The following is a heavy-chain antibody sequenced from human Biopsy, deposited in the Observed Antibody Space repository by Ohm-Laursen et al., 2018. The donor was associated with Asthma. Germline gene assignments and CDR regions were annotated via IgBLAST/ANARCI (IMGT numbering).Heavy chain of an antibody. D-gene: IGHD3-3*01. CDR1: GFTFGDYW. V-gene: IGHV3-7*01. J-gene: IGHJ1*01. CDR3: ARTFHFWSPYHAEHYQL. CDR2: IKHDGSEK. Sequence: SLRLSCAASGFTFGDYWMSWVRQVPGQGLEWVASIKHDGSEKNHVDSLKGRFTISRDNAKNLLFLQMNSLRAEDTAVYYCARTFHFWSPYHAEHYQLWGQGTLVTVSS.